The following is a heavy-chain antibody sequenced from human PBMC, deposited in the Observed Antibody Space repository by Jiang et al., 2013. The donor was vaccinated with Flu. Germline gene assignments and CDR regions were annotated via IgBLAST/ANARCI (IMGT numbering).Heavy chain of an antibody. D-gene: IGHD1-1*01. J-gene: IGHJ4*02. CDR2: MVPADSDT. CDR1: GYSFRDYW. Sequence: GAEVKKPGESLKISCKGSGYSFRDYWIGWVRQMPGKGLEWMGRMVPADSDTRYSPSFQGQVTISVDNSMNSAYLQWSSLNVSDTAMYYCTAGQMRASDFDYWGRGNAGHRLL. V-gene: IGHV5-51*01. CDR3: TAGQMRASDFDY.